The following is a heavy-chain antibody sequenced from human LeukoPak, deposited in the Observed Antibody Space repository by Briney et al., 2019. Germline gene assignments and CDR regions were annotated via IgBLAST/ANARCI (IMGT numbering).Heavy chain of an antibody. CDR2: INSDGSTT. J-gene: IGHJ4*02. D-gene: IGHD4-23*01. Sequence: GGSLRLSCAASGFTFSSYWMHWVRHAPGKGLVWVSRINSDGSTTSYADSVKGRFTISRDNAKNTLYLQMNSLRAEDTAVYYCARDDYGGRGEFDYWGQGTLVTVSS. CDR1: GFTFSSYW. CDR3: ARDDYGGRGEFDY. V-gene: IGHV3-74*01.